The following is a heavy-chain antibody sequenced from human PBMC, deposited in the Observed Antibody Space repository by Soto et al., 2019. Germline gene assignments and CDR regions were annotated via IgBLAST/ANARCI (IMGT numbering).Heavy chain of an antibody. CDR3: ARDLTISSTDGPLDP. CDR1: GGSMRRYY. D-gene: IGHD1-1*01. Sequence: SETLSLTCTVSGGSMRRYYWTWIRQPPGKGLEWIGNIHYTGSTNYNPSLKSRVTILLGTSTSQFSLKVSSVTAADTAVYYCARDLTISSTDGPLDPWGHGTLVTVSS. J-gene: IGHJ5*02. V-gene: IGHV4-59*01. CDR2: IHYTGST.